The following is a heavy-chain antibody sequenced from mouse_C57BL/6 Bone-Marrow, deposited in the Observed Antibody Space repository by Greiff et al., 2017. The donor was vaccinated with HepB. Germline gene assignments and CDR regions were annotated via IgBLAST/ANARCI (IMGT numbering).Heavy chain of an antibody. D-gene: IGHD2-12*01. CDR2: IYPRSGNT. V-gene: IGHV1-81*01. J-gene: IGHJ3*01. CDR1: GYTFTSYG. Sequence: QVQLKESGAELARPGASVKLSCKASGYTFTSYGISWVKQRTGQGLEWIGEIYPRSGNTYYNEKFKGKATLTADKSSSTAYMELRSLTSEDSAVYFCARWELLYHPIFFAYWGQGTLVTVSA. CDR3: ARWELLYHPIFFAY.